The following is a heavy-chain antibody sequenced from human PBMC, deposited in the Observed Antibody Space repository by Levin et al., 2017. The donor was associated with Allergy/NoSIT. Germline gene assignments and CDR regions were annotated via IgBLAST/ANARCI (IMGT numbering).Heavy chain of an antibody. V-gene: IGHV3-23*01. J-gene: IGHJ5*02. CDR3: AKVSDSSGWLS. CDR1: EFTFSSYA. Sequence: GGSLRLSCAASEFTFSSYAMSWVRQAPGKGLEWVSAISGSGGSTYYADSVKGRFTISRDNSKNTLYLQMNSLRAEDTAVYYCAKVSDSSGWLSWGQGTLVTVSS. CDR2: ISGSGGST. D-gene: IGHD6-19*01.